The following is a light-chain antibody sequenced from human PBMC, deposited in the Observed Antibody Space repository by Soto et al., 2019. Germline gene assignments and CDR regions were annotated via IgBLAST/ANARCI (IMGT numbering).Light chain of an antibody. CDR1: QAVNSW. CDR3: QQLNSFPLT. CDR2: AAS. Sequence: DNQLTQSPSSISASVGDRVTITCRASQAVNSWLAWYQRKPGRAPKLLIYAASRLQAGVPLRFSGSGSGTDFTLTISDLQPEDFATYYCQQLNSFPLTFGQGTRLEIK. J-gene: IGKJ5*01. V-gene: IGKV1-12*01.